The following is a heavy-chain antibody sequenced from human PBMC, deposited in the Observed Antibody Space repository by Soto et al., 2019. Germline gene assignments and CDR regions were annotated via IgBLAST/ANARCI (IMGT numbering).Heavy chain of an antibody. CDR2: ISGSGGSR. V-gene: IGHV3-23*01. CDR1: GFTFSSYA. D-gene: IGHD6-13*01. Sequence: EVQLLESGGGLVQPGGSLRLSCAASGFTFSSYAMSWVRQAPGRGLEWVSGISGSGGSRNYADSVKGRFTISRDNSKNTLYLQMNSLRAEDTAVYYCAKRELVLDYWGQGTLVTVSS. CDR3: AKRELVLDY. J-gene: IGHJ4*02.